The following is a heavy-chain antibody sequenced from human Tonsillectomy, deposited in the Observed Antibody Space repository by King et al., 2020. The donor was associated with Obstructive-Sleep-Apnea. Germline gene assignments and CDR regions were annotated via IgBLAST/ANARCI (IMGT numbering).Heavy chain of an antibody. CDR2: INHSGST. Sequence: VQLQQWGAGLLKPSETLSLTCAVYGGSFSGYYWSWIRQPPGKGLEWIGEINHSGSTNYNPSLKSRVTISVDTSKNQFSLKLSSVTAADTAVYYCARGPTKLRKNAFDIWGQGTMVTVSS. J-gene: IGHJ3*02. D-gene: IGHD3-3*01. CDR1: GGSFSGYY. V-gene: IGHV4-34*01. CDR3: ARGPTKLRKNAFDI.